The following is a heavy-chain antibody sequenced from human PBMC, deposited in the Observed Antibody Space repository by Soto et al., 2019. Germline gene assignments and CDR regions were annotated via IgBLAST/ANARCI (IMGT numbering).Heavy chain of an antibody. CDR3: TRDRGYQTFDY. CDR2: IRVDGSEK. D-gene: IGHD3-10*01. CDR1: GFTFDYYW. J-gene: IGHJ4*02. Sequence: GGSLRLSCVASGFTFDYYWMTWVRQTPGKELERVANIRVDGSEKYYMDSVKGRFNIYRDNAKNSVYLQMNSLRVEDTAVYYCTRDRGYQTFDYWGKGTVVTVSS. V-gene: IGHV3-7*05.